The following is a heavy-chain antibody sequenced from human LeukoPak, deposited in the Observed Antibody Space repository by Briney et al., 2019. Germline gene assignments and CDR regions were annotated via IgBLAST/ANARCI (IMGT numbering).Heavy chain of an antibody. CDR1: GFTFRSYD. Sequence: GGSLRLSCAASGFTFRSYDTHWVRQAPGKGLEWVSAICTAGDTYYPGSVKGRFTISRENAKNSLYLQMNSLRAGGTAVYYCARAPRGSSTTQLETSYGMDVWGQGATVTVSS. CDR3: ARAPRGSSTTQLETSYGMDV. V-gene: IGHV3-13*01. D-gene: IGHD2-2*01. CDR2: ICTAGDT. J-gene: IGHJ6*02.